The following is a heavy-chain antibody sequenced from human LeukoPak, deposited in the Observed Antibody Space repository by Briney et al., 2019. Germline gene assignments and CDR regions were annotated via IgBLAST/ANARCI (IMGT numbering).Heavy chain of an antibody. CDR1: GDSISSYY. CDR3: ARHVTISGPYDASDI. J-gene: IGHJ3*02. V-gene: IGHV4-59*08. Sequence: SETLSLTCTVSGDSISSYYWSWIRQPPGEGLEWIGYIYYSGGTDYNPSLKSRVTISVDTSKNQFSLKLRSVTAADTAVYYCARHVTISGPYDASDIWGQGTMVTVSP. D-gene: IGHD5-24*01. CDR2: IYYSGGT.